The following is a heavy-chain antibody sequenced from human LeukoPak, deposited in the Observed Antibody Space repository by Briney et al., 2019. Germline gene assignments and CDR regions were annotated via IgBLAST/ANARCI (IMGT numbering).Heavy chain of an antibody. V-gene: IGHV1-46*01. D-gene: IGHD6-13*01. J-gene: IGHJ4*02. CDR3: ARDGGISSSWYGWHY. CDR1: GYTFTIYY. Sequence: ASVKVSFKASGYTFTIYYMHWVRQAPGQGSEWMGIINPSGGSTSYAQKFQGRVTMTRDTSTSTVYMELSSLRSEDTAVYYCARDGGISSSWYGWHYWGQGTLVTVSS. CDR2: INPSGGST.